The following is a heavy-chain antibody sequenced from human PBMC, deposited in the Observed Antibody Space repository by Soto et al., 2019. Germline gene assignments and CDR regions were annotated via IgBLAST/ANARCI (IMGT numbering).Heavy chain of an antibody. Sequence: ASVKVSCKASGYTFTGYYMHWVRQAPGQGLEWVGWINPNSGGTNYAQKFQGRVTMTRDTSISTAYMELSRLRSDDTAVYYCARHNEEYCSGGSCYDWFDPRGKGTLVTVSS. J-gene: IGHJ5*02. CDR2: INPNSGGT. D-gene: IGHD2-15*01. V-gene: IGHV1-2*02. CDR1: GYTFTGYY. CDR3: ARHNEEYCSGGSCYDWFDP.